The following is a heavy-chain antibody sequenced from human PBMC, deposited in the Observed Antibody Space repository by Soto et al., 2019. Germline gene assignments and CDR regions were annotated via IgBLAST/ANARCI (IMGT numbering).Heavy chain of an antibody. Sequence: GGSLRLSCAASGFTFSSYWMHWVRQAPGKGLVWVSRINSDGSSTSYADSVKGRFTISRDNAKNTLYLQMNSLRAEDTAVYYCARIGQGSSGRRWGQGTLVTVSS. CDR3: ARIGQGSSGRR. D-gene: IGHD6-19*01. CDR2: INSDGSST. J-gene: IGHJ4*02. CDR1: GFTFSSYW. V-gene: IGHV3-74*01.